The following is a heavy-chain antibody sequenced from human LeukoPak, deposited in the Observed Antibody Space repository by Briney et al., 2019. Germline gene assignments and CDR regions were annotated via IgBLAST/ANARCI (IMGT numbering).Heavy chain of an antibody. Sequence: GGSLRLSCAASGFAFSSFWVHWVRQTPGKGLVWVSRSHTDGSSTNYADSVKGRFTISRDNAKNTLYLQMNSLRAEDTAVYFCARGGDNWNDKASGLSYFFDYWGQGTLVTVSS. D-gene: IGHD1-1*01. V-gene: IGHV3-74*01. J-gene: IGHJ4*02. CDR3: ARGGDNWNDKASGLSYFFDY. CDR2: SHTDGSST. CDR1: GFAFSSFW.